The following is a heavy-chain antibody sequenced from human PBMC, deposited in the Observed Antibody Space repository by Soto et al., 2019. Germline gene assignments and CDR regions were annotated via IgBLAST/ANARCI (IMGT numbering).Heavy chain of an antibody. CDR2: ISSDGSST. D-gene: IGHD6-6*01. CDR1: GFTFNHYW. J-gene: IGHJ4*02. Sequence: GGSLRLSCAASGFTFNHYWMHWVRQDPGKGLVWVSRISSDGSSTNYADSVKGRFTISRDNSKNTLYLQMNSLRAEDTVVYYCAKVYTEYSSLLCDYCGLGTLVPVSA. CDR3: AKVYTEYSSLLCDY. V-gene: IGHV3-74*01.